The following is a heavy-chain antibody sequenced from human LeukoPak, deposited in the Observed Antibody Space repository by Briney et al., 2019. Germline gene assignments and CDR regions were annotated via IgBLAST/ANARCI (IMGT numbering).Heavy chain of an antibody. D-gene: IGHD2-15*01. CDR3: AKVSCSGGSCYSIDY. CDR1: GFTFSSYS. CDR2: ISSSSSYI. V-gene: IGHV3-21*04. J-gene: IGHJ4*02. Sequence: GGSLRLSCAASGFTFSSYSMNWVRQAPGKGLEWVSSISSSSSYIYYADSVKGRFTISRDNAKNSLYLQMNSLRAEGTAVYYCAKVSCSGGSCYSIDYWGQGTLVTVSS.